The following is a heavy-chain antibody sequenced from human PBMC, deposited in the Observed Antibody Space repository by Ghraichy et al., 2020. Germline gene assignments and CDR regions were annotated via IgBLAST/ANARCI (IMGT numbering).Heavy chain of an antibody. D-gene: IGHD1-26*01. CDR1: GGSISSSSYY. J-gene: IGHJ4*02. CDR3: ARQGRGVGATRMDDY. V-gene: IGHV4-39*01. CDR2: IHYSGST. Sequence: SETLSLTCTVSGGSISSSSYYWGWIRQPPGKGLEWIGNIHYSGSTHYNPSLKSRVTISADTSKKQFSLKVSSVTAADTAVYYCARQGRGVGATRMDDYWGQGTLVTVSS.